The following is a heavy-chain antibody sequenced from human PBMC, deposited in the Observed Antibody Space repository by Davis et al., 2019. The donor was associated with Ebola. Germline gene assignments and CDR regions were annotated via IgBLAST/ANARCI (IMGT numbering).Heavy chain of an antibody. D-gene: IGHD2-2*01. CDR2: ISGSGGST. V-gene: IGHV3-23*01. CDR1: GFTFSSYA. Sequence: PGGSLRLSCAASGFTFSSYAMSWVRQAPGKGLEWVSAISGSGGSTYYADSVKGRFTISRDNSKNTLYLQMNSLRAEDTAVYYCAKDHGVVVPAALGAFDIWGQGTMVTVSS. CDR3: AKDHGVVVPAALGAFDI. J-gene: IGHJ3*02.